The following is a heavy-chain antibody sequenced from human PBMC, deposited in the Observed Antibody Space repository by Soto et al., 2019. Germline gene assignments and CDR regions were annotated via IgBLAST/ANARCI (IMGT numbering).Heavy chain of an antibody. CDR3: AGNRASRIAAAGTGDY. Sequence: QVQLVQSGAEVKKPGASVKVSFKASGYTFTSYGIRWVRHAPGQGRAWMGWISAYNGNTNYAQKIQGRVTMTTDKSTSKAYMELRSLRSDDTAVYYCAGNRASRIAAAGTGDYWGQGTLVTVSS. J-gene: IGHJ4*02. CDR1: GYTFTSYG. D-gene: IGHD6-13*01. V-gene: IGHV1-18*01. CDR2: ISAYNGNT.